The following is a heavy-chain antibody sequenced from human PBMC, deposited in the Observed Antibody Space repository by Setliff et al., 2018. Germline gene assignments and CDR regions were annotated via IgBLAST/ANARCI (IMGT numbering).Heavy chain of an antibody. CDR2: ISTDGSSI. CDR3: ARVGSKPQLGWFDP. J-gene: IGHJ5*02. CDR1: GFTFSTYW. D-gene: IGHD1-26*01. V-gene: IGHV3-74*03. Sequence: TGGSLRLSCVTSGFTFSTYWMHWVRQAPGRGLVWVARISTDGSSITYADSVKGRFTISRDNARNTLYLQMNSLTAEDTAVYYCARVGSKPQLGWFDPWGQGTLVTVS.